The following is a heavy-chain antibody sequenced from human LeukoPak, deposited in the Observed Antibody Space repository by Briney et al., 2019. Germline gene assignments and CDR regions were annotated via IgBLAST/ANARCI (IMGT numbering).Heavy chain of an antibody. CDR3: ARTIGWFGRDY. D-gene: IGHD3-10*01. CDR1: GGSISSSSYY. J-gene: IGHJ4*02. Sequence: RSSETLSLTCTVSGGSISSSSYYWGWIRQPPGKGLEWIGEINHSGSTNYNPSLKSRVTISVDTSKNQFSLKLSSVTAADTAVYYCARTIGWFGRDYWGQGTLVTVSS. V-gene: IGHV4-39*07. CDR2: INHSGST.